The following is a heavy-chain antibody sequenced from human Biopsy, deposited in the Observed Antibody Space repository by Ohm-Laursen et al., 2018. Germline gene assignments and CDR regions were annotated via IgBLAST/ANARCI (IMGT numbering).Heavy chain of an antibody. CDR1: GYSVTNDYY. Sequence: SDTLSLTCAVSGYSVTNDYYWGWIRQPPGKGLEWIGNIYYDGTTYYNPSLKSRVAMSVDTSKNQFSLRLTSVTAADTAVYYCARATNSTGWPYYYFYGMDVWGQGTTVTVSS. D-gene: IGHD2/OR15-2a*01. J-gene: IGHJ6*02. CDR2: IYYDGTT. CDR3: ARATNSTGWPYYYFYGMDV. V-gene: IGHV4-38-2*01.